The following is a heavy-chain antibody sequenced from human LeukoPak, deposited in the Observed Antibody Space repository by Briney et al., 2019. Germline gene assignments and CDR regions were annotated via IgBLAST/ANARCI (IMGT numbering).Heavy chain of an antibody. CDR3: AKDLYYSDSSGYYEDY. CDR2: IKQDGSEK. J-gene: IGHJ4*02. Sequence: GGSLRLSCAASGFTFSSYWMSWVRQAPGKGLEWVANIKQDGSEKYYVDSVKGRFTISRDNAKNSLYLQMNSLRAEDTAVYYCAKDLYYSDSSGYYEDYWGQGTLVTVSS. CDR1: GFTFSSYW. D-gene: IGHD3-22*01. V-gene: IGHV3-7*01.